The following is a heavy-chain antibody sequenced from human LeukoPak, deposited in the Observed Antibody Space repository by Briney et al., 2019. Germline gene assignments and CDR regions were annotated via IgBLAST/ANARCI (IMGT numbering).Heavy chain of an antibody. D-gene: IGHD3-10*01. Sequence: ASVKVSCKASGGTFSSYAISWVRQAPGQGLERMGRIIPIFGTANYAQKFQGRVTITTDESTSTAYMELSSLRSEDTAVYYCARGNRLVIGSEEIDIWGQGTMVTVSS. CDR2: IIPIFGTA. J-gene: IGHJ3*02. CDR1: GGTFSSYA. CDR3: ARGNRLVIGSEEIDI. V-gene: IGHV1-69*05.